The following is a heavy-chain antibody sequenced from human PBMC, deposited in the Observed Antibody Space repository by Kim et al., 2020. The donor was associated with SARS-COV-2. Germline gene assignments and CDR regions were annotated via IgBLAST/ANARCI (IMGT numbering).Heavy chain of an antibody. CDR2: IYPGDSDT. J-gene: IGHJ4*02. CDR3: ARRLWAGSGYSSVLGY. V-gene: IGHV5-51*01. D-gene: IGHD3-22*01. CDR1: GYSFTSYW. Sequence: GESLKISCKGSGYSFTSYWIGWVRQMPGKGLEWMGIIYPGDSDTRYSPSFQGQVTISADKSISTAYLQWSSLKASDTAMYYCARRLWAGSGYSSVLGYWGQGTLVTVSS.